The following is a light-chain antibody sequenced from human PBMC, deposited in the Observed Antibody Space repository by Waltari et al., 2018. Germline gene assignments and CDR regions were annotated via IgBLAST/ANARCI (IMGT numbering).Light chain of an antibody. V-gene: IGLV2-11*01. CDR2: ALT. CDR3: CSFAGSYTWV. J-gene: IGLJ3*02. CDR1: SSDLGTYKY. Sequence: QSALTQPRSVSGSPGQSVTISCTGTSSDLGTYKYFSWYHQHPGKAPKPIIHALTKRPPGVPDRCSGSKSGNTASLTISGLQAEDEAEYFCCSFAGSYTWVFGGGTELTVL.